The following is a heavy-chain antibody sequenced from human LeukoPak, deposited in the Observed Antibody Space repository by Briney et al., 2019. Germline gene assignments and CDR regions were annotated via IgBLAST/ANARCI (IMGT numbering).Heavy chain of an antibody. CDR3: ARSNYGRSYYYYYYMDV. D-gene: IGHD4-11*01. V-gene: IGHV3-21*01. CDR2: ISSSSSYI. J-gene: IGHJ6*03. Sequence: GGSLRLSCAASGFTFSSYSMNWVRQAPGKGLEWVSSISSSSSYIYYADSVKGRFTISRDNAKNSLYLQMNSLRAEDTAVYYCARSNYGRSYYYYYYMDVWGKGTTVTVSS. CDR1: GFTFSSYS.